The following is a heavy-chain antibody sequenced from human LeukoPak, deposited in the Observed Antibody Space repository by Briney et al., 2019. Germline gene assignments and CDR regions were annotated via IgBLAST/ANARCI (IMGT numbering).Heavy chain of an antibody. CDR1: GGSISSYY. V-gene: IGHV4-59*01. CDR2: IYYSGST. CDR3: AREAYVYDAFDI. Sequence: SETLSLTCTVSGGSISSYYWSWIRQPPGKGLEWIGYIYYSGSTNYNPSLKSRVTISVDTSKNQFSLKLSSVTAADTAVYYCAREAYVYDAFDIWGQGTMVTVSS. J-gene: IGHJ3*02. D-gene: IGHD3-10*02.